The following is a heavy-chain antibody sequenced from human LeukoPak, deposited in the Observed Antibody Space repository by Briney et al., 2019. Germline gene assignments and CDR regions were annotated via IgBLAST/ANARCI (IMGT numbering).Heavy chain of an antibody. D-gene: IGHD2-2*01. V-gene: IGHV3-43*02. Sequence: GGSLRLSCAASGLNFDEYAMHWVRQAPGKGLEWVSLISGDGGKTYYADSVKGRFTISRDNSNNSLYLQMNSLRTEDTALYYCTKDRYCTTTNCPLDYWGQGTLVTVSS. CDR2: ISGDGGKT. CDR1: GLNFDEYA. CDR3: TKDRYCTTTNCPLDY. J-gene: IGHJ4*02.